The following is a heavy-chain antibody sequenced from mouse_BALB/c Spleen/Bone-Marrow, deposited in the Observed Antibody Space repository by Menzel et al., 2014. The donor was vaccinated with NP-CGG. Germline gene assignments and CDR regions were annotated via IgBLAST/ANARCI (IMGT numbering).Heavy chain of an antibody. V-gene: IGHV1-4*02. D-gene: IGHD4-1*01. CDR1: GYTFTSYT. CDR3: AREARTGAWFTY. Sequence: LVESGAELARPGASVKMSCKASGYTFTSYTIHWVKQRPGQGLEWIGYINPSSGYTDYNQKFKDKTTLTADKSSNTAYMQLTSLTSEDSAVYSCAREARTGAWFTYWGQGTLVTVSA. CDR2: INPSSGYT. J-gene: IGHJ3*01.